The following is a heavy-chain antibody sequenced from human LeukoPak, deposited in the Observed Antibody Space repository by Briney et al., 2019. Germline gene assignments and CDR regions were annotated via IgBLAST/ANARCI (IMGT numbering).Heavy chain of an antibody. Sequence: GGSLRLSCAASGFSFKTYGMHWVRQGQGQGREWVAIIWYDGNNRFYADSVNGRFTISRDNSKSALYLLMNSLRAEDTAVYFCASGLVGGSFDYWGQGTLVTVFS. CDR2: IWYDGNNR. CDR1: GFSFKTYG. V-gene: IGHV3-33*03. CDR3: ASGLVGGSFDY. J-gene: IGHJ4*02. D-gene: IGHD3/OR15-3a*01.